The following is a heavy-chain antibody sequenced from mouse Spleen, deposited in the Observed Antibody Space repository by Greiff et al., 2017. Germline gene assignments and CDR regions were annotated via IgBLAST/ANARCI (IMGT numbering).Heavy chain of an antibody. CDR3: ARDYYGSSWTDWYFDV. V-gene: IGHV1-54*01. D-gene: IGHD1-1*01. J-gene: IGHJ1*01. Sequence: QVQLQQSGAELVRPGTSVKVSCKASGYAFTNYLIEWVKQRPGQGLEWIGVINPGSGGTNYNEKFKGKATLTADKSSSTAYMQLSSLTSDDSAVYFCARDYYGSSWTDWYFDVWGAGTTVTVSS. CDR2: INPGSGGT. CDR1: GYAFTNYL.